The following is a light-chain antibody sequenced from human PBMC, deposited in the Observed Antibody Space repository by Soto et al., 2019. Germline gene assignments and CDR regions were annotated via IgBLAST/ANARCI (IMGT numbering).Light chain of an antibody. CDR2: DAS. Sequence: DLHATPSPPTLSAPLGDRVTNHCRASQTISTWMAWYQQKPGKAPKLLVYDASTLQSGVASRFSGSGSGTEFTLIISGLQPDDSATYYCQQYTNTNNPWMFGQGTKVDIK. J-gene: IGKJ1*01. CDR1: QTISTW. CDR3: QQYTNTNNPWM. V-gene: IGKV1-5*01.